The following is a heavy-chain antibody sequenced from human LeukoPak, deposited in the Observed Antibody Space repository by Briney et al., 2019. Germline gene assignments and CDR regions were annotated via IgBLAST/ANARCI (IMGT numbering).Heavy chain of an antibody. CDR1: GFTFSSYG. D-gene: IGHD1-26*01. CDR3: AREERYYFDY. J-gene: IGHJ4*02. V-gene: IGHV3-7*01. Sequence: QPGGSLRLSCAASGFTFSSYGMHWVRQAPGKGLEWVANINQDGTEKYYVDSVKGRFTISRDYAKNSLYLQMNSLRVEDTAVYYCAREERYYFDYWGQGTLVTVSS. CDR2: INQDGTEK.